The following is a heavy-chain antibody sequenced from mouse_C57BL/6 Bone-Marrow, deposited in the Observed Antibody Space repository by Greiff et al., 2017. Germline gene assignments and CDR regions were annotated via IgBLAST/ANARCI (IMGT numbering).Heavy chain of an antibody. D-gene: IGHD2-10*01. CDR1: GYTFTDYE. CDR2: IVPETGGT. CDR3: TILLPAAY. J-gene: IGHJ3*01. Sequence: LQESGAELVRPGASVSLSCKASGYTFTDYEMHWVQQTPVHGLEWIGAIVPETGGTAYNQKFKGKAILTEDKSSSTAYMELRSLTSEDAAVYYCTILLPAAYWGQGTLVTVSA. V-gene: IGHV1-15*01.